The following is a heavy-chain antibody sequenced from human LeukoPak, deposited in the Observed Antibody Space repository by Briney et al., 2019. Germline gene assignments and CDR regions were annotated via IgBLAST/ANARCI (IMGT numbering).Heavy chain of an antibody. CDR1: GGTFSNYA. V-gene: IGHV1-69*13. CDR3: ARDPVCSSTSCYTQFDY. CDR2: IIPLFGKA. Sequence: GASVKVSCKDSGGTFSNYAISWVRQAPGQGLEWMGGIIPLFGKANYAQKFQGRVTITADESTSTAYMELSSLRSEDTAVYYCARDPVCSSTSCYTQFDYWGQGTLVTVSS. J-gene: IGHJ4*02. D-gene: IGHD2-2*02.